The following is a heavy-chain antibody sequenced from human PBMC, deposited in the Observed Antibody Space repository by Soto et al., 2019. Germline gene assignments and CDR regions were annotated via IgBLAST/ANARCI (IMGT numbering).Heavy chain of an antibody. Sequence: PGGSLRLSCAASGFNFNSYGMHWVRQAPGKGLEWVAIIWYDGSNKYSADSVKGRFTISRDNSKNTVYLQMNSLRAEDTAVYYCARDHYYYDSSGYYPGYYYYGMDVWGQGTTVTVSS. CDR3: ARDHYYYDSSGYYPGYYYYGMDV. V-gene: IGHV3-33*01. J-gene: IGHJ6*02. CDR2: IWYDGSNK. D-gene: IGHD3-22*01. CDR1: GFNFNSYG.